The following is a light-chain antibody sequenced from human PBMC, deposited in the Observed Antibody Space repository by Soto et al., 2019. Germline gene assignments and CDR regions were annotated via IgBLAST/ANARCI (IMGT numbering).Light chain of an antibody. V-gene: IGKV1-9*01. CDR1: QGISSY. CDR3: QQLNSYSVT. J-gene: IGKJ1*01. CDR2: AAS. Sequence: DIQLTQSPSFLSASVGDRVTITCRASQGISSYLAWNQQKPGKAPKLLIYAASTLQSEVPSRFSGSGSGTEFTLTISSLQPEDFATYYCQQLNSYSVTFGQGTKVEIK.